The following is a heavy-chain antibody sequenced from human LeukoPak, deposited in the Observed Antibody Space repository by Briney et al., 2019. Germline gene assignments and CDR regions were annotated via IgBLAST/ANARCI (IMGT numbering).Heavy chain of an antibody. Sequence: ASVKVSCKASGYTFTGYYMHWVRQAPGQGLEWMGWINPNSGGTNYAQKFQGRVTMTRDMSTSTVYMELSSLRSEDTAVYYCARDGRDYYDSSDAFDIWGQGTMVTVSS. J-gene: IGHJ3*02. D-gene: IGHD3-22*01. CDR3: ARDGRDYYDSSDAFDI. CDR2: INPNSGGT. CDR1: GYTFTGYY. V-gene: IGHV1-2*02.